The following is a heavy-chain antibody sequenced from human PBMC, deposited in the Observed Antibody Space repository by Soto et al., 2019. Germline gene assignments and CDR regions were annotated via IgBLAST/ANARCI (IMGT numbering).Heavy chain of an antibody. CDR2: IYWDDNE. V-gene: IGHV2-5*02. CDR1: GFSLTTQGVH. CDR3: VYRDFGDYFFQF. J-gene: IGHJ4*02. Sequence: QITLKESGPTLVKPTQTLTLTCTFSGFSLTTQGVHVGWIRQPPGKALEWLALIYWDDNEVYSPSLKNRLTINKETSKSQVVLTLATVDTVDTATYFSVYRDFGDYFFQFWGQGILVNVSS. D-gene: IGHD4-17*01.